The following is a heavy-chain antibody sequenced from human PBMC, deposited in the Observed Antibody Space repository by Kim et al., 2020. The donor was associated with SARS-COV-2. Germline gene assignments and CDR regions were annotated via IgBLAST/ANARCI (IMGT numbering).Heavy chain of an antibody. Sequence: GGSLRLSCAASGFTFSSYAMHWVRQAPGKGLEWVAVISYDGSNKYYADSVKGRFTISRDNSKNTLYLQMNSLRAEDTAVYYCARDYLETGGYGMDVWGQG. CDR3: ARDYLETGGYGMDV. CDR2: ISYDGSNK. D-gene: IGHD3-16*01. CDR1: GFTFSSYA. V-gene: IGHV3-30*04. J-gene: IGHJ6*02.